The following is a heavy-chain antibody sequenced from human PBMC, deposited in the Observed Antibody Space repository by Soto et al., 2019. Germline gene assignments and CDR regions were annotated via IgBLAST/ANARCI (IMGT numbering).Heavy chain of an antibody. CDR3: AKEAYPGIAVAGTVQH. CDR2: ISGSGGST. V-gene: IGHV3-23*01. Sequence: GGSLRLSCAASGFTFSSYAMSWVRQAPGKGLEWVSAISGSGGSTYYADSVKGRFTISRDNSKNTLYLQMNSLRAEDTAVYYCAKEAYPGIAVAGTVQHWGQGTLVTVSS. CDR1: GFTFSSYA. J-gene: IGHJ1*01. D-gene: IGHD6-19*01.